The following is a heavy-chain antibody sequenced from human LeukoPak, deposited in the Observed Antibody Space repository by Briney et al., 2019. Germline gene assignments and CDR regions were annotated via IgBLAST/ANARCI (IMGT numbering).Heavy chain of an antibody. D-gene: IGHD2-15*01. CDR2: IWSDGSNK. CDR3: ARDRGVRDMDH. V-gene: IGHV3-33*01. Sequence: QPGGSLRLSCAASGLSFSTSGMHWVRQAPGKGLEWVAMIWSDGSNKYYADSVKGRFTISRDNSRNTVSLQMNSLTAEDTAVYYCARDRGVRDMDHWGQGTLVTVSS. CDR1: GLSFSTSG. J-gene: IGHJ4*02.